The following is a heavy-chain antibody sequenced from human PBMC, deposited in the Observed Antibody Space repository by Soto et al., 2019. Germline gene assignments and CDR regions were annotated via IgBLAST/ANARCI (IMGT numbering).Heavy chain of an antibody. Sequence: QVQLVQSGAEVKKPGASVKVSCKASGYTFTSYGISWVRQAPGQGLEWMAWISTYNGDTNYAQKFRGRVTMTTATSTTTAYMEMRSLRSDDTAVYYCARDRWGLDYWGQGTVVTVSS. CDR1: GYTFTSYG. CDR3: ARDRWGLDY. J-gene: IGHJ4*02. V-gene: IGHV1-18*01. D-gene: IGHD3-16*01. CDR2: ISTYNGDT.